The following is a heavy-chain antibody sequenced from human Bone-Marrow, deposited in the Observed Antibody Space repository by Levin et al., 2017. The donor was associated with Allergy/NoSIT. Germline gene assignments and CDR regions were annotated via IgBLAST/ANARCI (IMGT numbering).Heavy chain of an antibody. Sequence: ASVKVSCKASGYTFTSYYMHWVRQAPGQGLEWMGIINPSGGSTSYAQKFQGRVTMTRDTSTSTVYMELSSLRSEDTAVYYCASNTPRGYSYGSHLKRYDYDGMDVWGQGTTVTVSS. J-gene: IGHJ6*02. CDR1: GYTFTSYY. V-gene: IGHV1-46*01. CDR3: ASNTPRGYSYGSHLKRYDYDGMDV. D-gene: IGHD5-18*01. CDR2: INPSGGST.